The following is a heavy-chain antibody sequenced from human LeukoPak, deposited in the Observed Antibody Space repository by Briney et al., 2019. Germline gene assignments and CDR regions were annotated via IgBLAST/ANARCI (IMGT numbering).Heavy chain of an antibody. Sequence: GGSLRLSCAASGFTFSSYSMNWVRQAPGKGLEWVSSISSSSSYINYADSVKGRFTISRDNAKNSLYLQMNSLRAEDTAVYYCARTYGMDVWGQGTTVTVSS. V-gene: IGHV3-21*01. CDR3: ARTYGMDV. J-gene: IGHJ6*02. CDR2: ISSSSSYI. CDR1: GFTFSSYS.